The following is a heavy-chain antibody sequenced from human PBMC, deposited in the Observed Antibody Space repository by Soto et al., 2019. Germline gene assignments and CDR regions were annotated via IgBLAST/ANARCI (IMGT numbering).Heavy chain of an antibody. Sequence: ASVKVSCKASGYTFTSYAMHWVRQAPGQGLEWMGWINAGNGNTKYSQKFQGRVTITRDTSASTAYMELSSLRSDDTAVYYCARHYKYNWFDPWGQGTLVTVSS. D-gene: IGHD4-4*01. J-gene: IGHJ5*02. CDR2: INAGNGNT. CDR3: ARHYKYNWFDP. CDR1: GYTFTSYA. V-gene: IGHV1-3*01.